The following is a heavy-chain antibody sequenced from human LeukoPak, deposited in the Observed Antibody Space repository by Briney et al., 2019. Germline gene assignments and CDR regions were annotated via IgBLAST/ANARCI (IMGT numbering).Heavy chain of an antibody. CDR3: ARDRDTAKSALHYYYYGMDV. D-gene: IGHD5-18*01. J-gene: IGHJ6*02. V-gene: IGHV3-33*01. CDR2: IWYDGSNK. Sequence: PGGSLRLSCAASGFTFSSYGMHWVRQAPGKGLEWVAVIWYDGSNKYYADSVKGRFTISRDNSKNTLYLQMNSLRAEDTAVYYCARDRDTAKSALHYYYYGMDVWGQGTTVTVSS. CDR1: GFTFSSYG.